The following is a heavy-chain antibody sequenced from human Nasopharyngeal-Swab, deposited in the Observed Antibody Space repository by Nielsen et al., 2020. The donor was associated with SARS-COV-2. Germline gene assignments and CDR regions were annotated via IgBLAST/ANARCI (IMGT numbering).Heavy chain of an antibody. CDR3: PRSSVVVIAGGV. J-gene: IGHJ4*02. CDR1: GGSVTISRYS. Sequence: SETLSLTCTVSGGSVTISRYSWSWIRQSPEKGLAWIGYVYHDGNTNFNPSLRSRLTMSVDTSKNQFFLRLNSVTAADTAVSYCPRSSVVVIAGGVWGQGILVTVSS. V-gene: IGHV4-61*01. CDR2: VYHDGNT. D-gene: IGHD2-21*01.